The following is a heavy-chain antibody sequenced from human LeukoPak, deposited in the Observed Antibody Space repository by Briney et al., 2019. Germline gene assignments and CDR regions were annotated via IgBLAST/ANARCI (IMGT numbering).Heavy chain of an antibody. CDR2: IKQDGSEK. D-gene: IGHD3-10*01. V-gene: IGHV3-7*01. J-gene: IGHJ4*02. Sequence: GGSLRLSCAASGFTFSSYWMSWVSQAPGKWLEWVANIKQDGSEKYYVDSVKGRFTISRDNAKNSLYLQMNSLRAEDTAVYYCAREVLLWFGDQKVDYWGQGTLVTVSS. CDR3: AREVLLWFGDQKVDY. CDR1: GFTFSSYW.